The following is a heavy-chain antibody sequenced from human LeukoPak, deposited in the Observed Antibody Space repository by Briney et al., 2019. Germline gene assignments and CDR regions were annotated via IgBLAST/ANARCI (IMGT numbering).Heavy chain of an antibody. J-gene: IGHJ4*02. CDR3: AKSGGYYDY. Sequence: GGSLRLSCAASGFTFSSYEMNWVRQAPGKGLEWISYISTSGSTIYYADSVKGRFTVSRDNAKNSLYLQMNSLRAEDTAVYYCAKSGGYYDYWGQGTLVSVSS. CDR2: ISTSGSTI. CDR1: GFTFSSYE. D-gene: IGHD4-23*01. V-gene: IGHV3-48*03.